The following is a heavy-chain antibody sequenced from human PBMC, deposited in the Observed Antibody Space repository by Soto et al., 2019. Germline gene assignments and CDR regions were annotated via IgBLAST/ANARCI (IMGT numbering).Heavy chain of an antibody. CDR1: GFTFSSYA. Sequence: PGGSLRLSCAASGFTFSSYAMSWVRQAPGKGLEWVSAISGSGGSTYYADSVKGRFTISRDNSKNTLYLQMDSLRAEDTAVYYWEKDPSTLYYYYSSGYQLTTLGLSMDVWGQGTTVTVSS. CDR2: ISGSGGST. J-gene: IGHJ6*02. D-gene: IGHD3-22*01. CDR3: EKDPSTLYYYYSSGYQLTTLGLSMDV. V-gene: IGHV3-23*01.